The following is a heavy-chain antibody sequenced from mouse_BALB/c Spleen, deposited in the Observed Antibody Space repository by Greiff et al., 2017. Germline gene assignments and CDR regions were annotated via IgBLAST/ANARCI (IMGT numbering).Heavy chain of an antibody. Sequence: DVQLQESGAELVKPGASVKLSCTASGFNIKDTYMHWVKQRPEQGLEWIGRIDPANGNTKYDPKFQGKATITADTSSNTAYLQLSSLTSEDTAVYYCARADGYYGDAMDYWGQGTSVTVSS. CDR3: ARADGYYGDAMDY. V-gene: IGHV14-3*02. D-gene: IGHD2-3*01. CDR1: GFNIKDTY. J-gene: IGHJ4*01. CDR2: IDPANGNT.